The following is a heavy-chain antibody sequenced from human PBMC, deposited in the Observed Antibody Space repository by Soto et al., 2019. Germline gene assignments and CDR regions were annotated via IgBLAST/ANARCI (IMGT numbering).Heavy chain of an antibody. Sequence: PGESLKISCKGSGYSFTSYWISWVRQMPGKGLEWMGRIDPSDSYTNYSPSFQGHVTISADKSISTAYLQWSSLKASDTAVYYCARHSHVLLWFGELLDYYYYGMDVWGQGTTVTVSS. D-gene: IGHD3-10*01. J-gene: IGHJ6*02. CDR3: ARHSHVLLWFGELLDYYYYGMDV. CDR1: GYSFTSYW. V-gene: IGHV5-10-1*01. CDR2: IDPSDSYT.